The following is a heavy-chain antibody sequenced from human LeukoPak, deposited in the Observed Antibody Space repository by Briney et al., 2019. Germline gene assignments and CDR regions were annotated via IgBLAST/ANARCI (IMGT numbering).Heavy chain of an antibody. CDR1: GFPFSSYS. D-gene: IGHD1-26*01. J-gene: IGHJ4*02. Sequence: PGGSLRLSCAASGFPFSSYSMNWVRQVPGRGLEWVSRINGDESSTNYADSVKGRFTISRDNAKDTLYLHMNSLTAEDTAVYYCARGAKWAYYFDYWGQGTLVTVSS. CDR3: ARGAKWAYYFDY. V-gene: IGHV3-74*01. CDR2: INGDESST.